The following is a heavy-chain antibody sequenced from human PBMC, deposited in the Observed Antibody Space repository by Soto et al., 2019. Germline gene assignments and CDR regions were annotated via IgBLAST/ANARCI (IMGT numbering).Heavy chain of an antibody. CDR1: GFTFSTYG. V-gene: IGHV3-30*18. CDR2: ISYDGYLK. CDR3: AKDFKVSGSHYGTLNYYYGMDV. J-gene: IGHJ6*02. D-gene: IGHD3-10*01. Sequence: PGGSLRLSCAASGFTFSTYGMQWVRQAPGKGLERVAVISYDGYLKYYVDAVKGRFTVARDNSKNTLFLEMNSLRVEDTAVYFCAKDFKVSGSHYGTLNYYYGMDVWGQGTTVTSP.